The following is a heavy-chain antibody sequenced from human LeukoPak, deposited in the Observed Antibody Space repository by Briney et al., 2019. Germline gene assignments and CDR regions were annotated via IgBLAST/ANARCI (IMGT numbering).Heavy chain of an antibody. V-gene: IGHV1-18*01. Sequence: ASVKVSCKASGYTFTSYGISWVRQAPGQGLEWMGWISAYNGNTNYAQKLQGRVTMTTDASTSTAYMELRSLRSDDTAVYYCAGAVGDYGDYPVNYWGQGTLVTVSS. D-gene: IGHD4-17*01. CDR3: AGAVGDYGDYPVNY. J-gene: IGHJ4*02. CDR1: GYTFTSYG. CDR2: ISAYNGNT.